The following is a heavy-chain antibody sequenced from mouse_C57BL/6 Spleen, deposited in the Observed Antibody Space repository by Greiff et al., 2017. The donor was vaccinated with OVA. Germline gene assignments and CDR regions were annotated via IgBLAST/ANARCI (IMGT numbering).Heavy chain of an antibody. CDR3: ARNDDYGPSYYAMDY. J-gene: IGHJ4*01. CDR1: GFSLTSYG. CDR2: IWSGGST. V-gene: IGHV2-2*01. Sequence: QVQLKESGPGLVQPSQSLSITCTVSGFSLTSYGVHWVRQSPGKGLEWLGVIWSGGSTDYNAAFISRLSISKDNSKSQVFFKMNSLQADDTAIYDCARNDDYGPSYYAMDYWGQGTSVTVSS. D-gene: IGHD2-4*01.